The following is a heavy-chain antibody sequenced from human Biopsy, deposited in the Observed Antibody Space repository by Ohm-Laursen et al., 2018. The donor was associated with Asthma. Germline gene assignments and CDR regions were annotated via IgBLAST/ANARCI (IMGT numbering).Heavy chain of an antibody. Sequence: GQTLSLTCAASGFTFSSYWMSWVRQAPGKGLEWVANIKKDGSEKYYVDSVKGRFTISRDNAKNSLYLHMNSLRAEDTAVYYCARGGYCTSPTCPWGRYATDVWGQGTTVTVSS. V-gene: IGHV3-7*01. CDR3: ARGGYCTSPTCPWGRYATDV. CDR2: IKKDGSEK. CDR1: GFTFSSYW. D-gene: IGHD2-2*01. J-gene: IGHJ6*02.